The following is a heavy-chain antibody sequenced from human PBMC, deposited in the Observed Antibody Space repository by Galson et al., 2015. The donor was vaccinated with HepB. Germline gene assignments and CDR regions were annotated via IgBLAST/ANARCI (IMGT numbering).Heavy chain of an antibody. CDR2: IWYDGSNK. CDR3: ARVKSGAAQGSFDI. J-gene: IGHJ3*02. Sequence: SLRLSCAASGFTFSNYGMHWVRQAPGKGLEWVAVIWYDGSNKYYADSVRGRFTISRDNSKNTLYLQMNSLNADDTAVYYCARVKSGAAQGSFDIWGQGTIVTVSS. CDR1: GFTFSNYG. D-gene: IGHD6-25*01. V-gene: IGHV3-33*01.